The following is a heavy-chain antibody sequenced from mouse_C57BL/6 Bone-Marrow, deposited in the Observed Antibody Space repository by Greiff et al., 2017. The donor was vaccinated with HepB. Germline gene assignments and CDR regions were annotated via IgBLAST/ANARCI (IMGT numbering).Heavy chain of an antibody. J-gene: IGHJ4*01. CDR2: IYPRSGNT. Sequence: VQRVESGAELARPGASVKLSCKASGYTFTSYGISWVKQRTGQGLEWIGEIYPRSGNTYYNEKFKGKATLTADKSSSTAYMELRSLTSEDSAVYFCARLVVEDAMDYWGQGTSVTVSS. CDR3: ARLVVEDAMDY. D-gene: IGHD1-1*01. CDR1: GYTFTSYG. V-gene: IGHV1-81*01.